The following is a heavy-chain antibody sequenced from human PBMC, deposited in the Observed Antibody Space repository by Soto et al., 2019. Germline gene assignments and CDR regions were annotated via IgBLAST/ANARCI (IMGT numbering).Heavy chain of an antibody. J-gene: IGHJ1*01. CDR2: ISASGVNR. V-gene: IGHV3-23*01. D-gene: IGHD6-13*01. Sequence: GGSLRLSCAASGFTFRSFGMTWVRQAPGKGLEWVASISASGVNRYHADSVRGRFAISRDNFKNTVYLEMDSLRGEDTATYYCAKALIAAQLGEDGHWGQGTMVTVFS. CDR3: AKALIAAQLGEDGH. CDR1: GFTFRSFG.